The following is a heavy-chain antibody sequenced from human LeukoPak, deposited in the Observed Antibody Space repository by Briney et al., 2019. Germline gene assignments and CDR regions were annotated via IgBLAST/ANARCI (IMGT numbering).Heavy chain of an antibody. D-gene: IGHD6-13*01. CDR2: ISGSGGST. CDR3: AKSPSYSSSWYDEYYFDY. V-gene: IGHV3-23*01. J-gene: IGHJ4*02. CDR1: GFTFSSYA. Sequence: GGSLRLSCAASGFTFSSYAMSWVRQAPGKGLEWVSAISGSGGSTYYADSVKGRFTISRDNSKNTLYLQMNSLRAEDTAVYYCAKSPSYSSSWYDEYYFDYWGQGTLVTVSS.